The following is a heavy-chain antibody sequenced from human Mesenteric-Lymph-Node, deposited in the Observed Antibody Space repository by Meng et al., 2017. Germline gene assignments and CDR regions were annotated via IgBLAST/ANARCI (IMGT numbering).Heavy chain of an antibody. V-gene: IGHV3-30*14. D-gene: IGHD3-22*01. CDR3: ARDLYYDSSGMPPDAFDI. CDR2: ISYDGSNK. J-gene: IGHJ3*02. Sequence: GESLKISCAASGFTFSSYSMHWVRQAPGKGLEWVAVISYDGSNKYYADSVKGRFTISRDNSKNTLYLQMNSLRAEDTAVYYCARDLYYDSSGMPPDAFDIWGQGTMVTVSS. CDR1: GFTFSSYS.